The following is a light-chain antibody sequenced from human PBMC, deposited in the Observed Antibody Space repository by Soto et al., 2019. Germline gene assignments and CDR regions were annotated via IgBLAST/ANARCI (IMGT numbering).Light chain of an antibody. CDR3: QQYNNWPGT. CDR2: DAS. J-gene: IGKJ1*01. Sequence: EIVMTQSPATLSVSPGESATLSCRASQIGSSNLAWHQQNPCQAPRILMYDASTRAPGIPARFSGTGSGTDFTLTVSSLQSEDFAVYYCQQYNNWPGTFGQGTKVDIK. V-gene: IGKV3-15*01. CDR1: QIGSSN.